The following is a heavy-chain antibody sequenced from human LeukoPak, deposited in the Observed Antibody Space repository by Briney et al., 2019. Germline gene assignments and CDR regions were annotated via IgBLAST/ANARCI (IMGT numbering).Heavy chain of an antibody. CDR3: ARHFYYYDSSGYSYYYYYMDV. CDR1: GGSFSNRRYY. CDR2: IYYSGST. V-gene: IGHV4-39*01. J-gene: IGHJ6*03. Sequence: SETLSLTCTVSGGSFSNRRYYWGWIRQPPGKGLEWIGTIYYSGSTYYNPSLKSRVTISVDTSKNQFSLKLSSVTAADTAVYYCARHFYYYDSSGYSYYYYYMDVWGKGTTVTVSS. D-gene: IGHD3-22*01.